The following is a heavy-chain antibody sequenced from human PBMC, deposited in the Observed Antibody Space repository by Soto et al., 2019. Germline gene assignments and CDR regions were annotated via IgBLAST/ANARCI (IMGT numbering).Heavy chain of an antibody. CDR1: GYTFTSYY. J-gene: IGHJ6*02. Sequence: ASVKVSCKASGYTFTSYYMHWVRQAPGQGLEWMGIINPSGGSTSYAQKFQGRVTITRDTSASTAYMELSSLRSEDTAVYYCARPQRANDAYYGMDVWGQGTTVTVSS. CDR2: INPSGGST. CDR3: ARPQRANDAYYGMDV. V-gene: IGHV1-46*01. D-gene: IGHD2-8*01.